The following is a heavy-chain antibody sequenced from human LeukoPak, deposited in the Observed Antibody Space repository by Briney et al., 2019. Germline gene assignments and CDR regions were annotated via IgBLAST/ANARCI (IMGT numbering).Heavy chain of an antibody. D-gene: IGHD3-10*01. J-gene: IGHJ4*02. Sequence: SVKVSCKASGGTFSSYAISWVRQAPGQGLEWMGGIIPIFGTANYAQKFQGRVTITADESTSTAYMELSSLRAEDTAVYYCARDTSPREAGVLDYWGQGTLVTVSS. V-gene: IGHV1-69*13. CDR1: GGTFSSYA. CDR3: ARDTSPREAGVLDY. CDR2: IIPIFGTA.